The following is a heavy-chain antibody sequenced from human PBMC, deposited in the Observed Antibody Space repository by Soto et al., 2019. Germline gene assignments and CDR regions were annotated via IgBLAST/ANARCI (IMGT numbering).Heavy chain of an antibody. CDR1: GGSISSYY. CDR3: ARAPNYYDSSGYYDMGSFDY. J-gene: IGHJ4*02. CDR2: IYYSGST. V-gene: IGHV4-59*01. D-gene: IGHD3-22*01. Sequence: SETLSLTCTVSGGSISSYYWSWIRQPPGKGLEWIGYIYYSGSTNYNPSLKSRVTISVDTSKNQFSLKLSSVTAADTAVYYCARAPNYYDSSGYYDMGSFDYWGQGTLVTVSS.